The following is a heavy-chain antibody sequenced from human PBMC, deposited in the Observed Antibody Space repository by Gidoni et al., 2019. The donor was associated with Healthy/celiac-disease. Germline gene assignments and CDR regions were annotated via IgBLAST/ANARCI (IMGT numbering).Heavy chain of an antibody. J-gene: IGHJ4*02. V-gene: IGHV4-30-2*04. CDR3: ARELVRFDY. D-gene: IGHD6-13*01. Sequence: YYNPSLKRRVTISVDTSKNQFSLTLSSVTAADTAVYYCARELVRFDYWGQGTLVTVSS.